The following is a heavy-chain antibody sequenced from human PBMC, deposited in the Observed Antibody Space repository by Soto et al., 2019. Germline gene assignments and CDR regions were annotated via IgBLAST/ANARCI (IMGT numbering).Heavy chain of an antibody. CDR3: AIRYCSGGSCYSHYYYYGMDV. CDR1: GGTFSSYT. Sequence: SVKVSCKASGGTFSSYTISWVRQAPGQGLEWMGGIIPMFGTSNYPQKFQGRVTITADESTSTAYMDLSSLRSEDTAVYYCAIRYCSGGSCYSHYYYYGMDVWGQGTTVTVSS. V-gene: IGHV1-69*13. J-gene: IGHJ6*02. D-gene: IGHD2-15*01. CDR2: IIPMFGTS.